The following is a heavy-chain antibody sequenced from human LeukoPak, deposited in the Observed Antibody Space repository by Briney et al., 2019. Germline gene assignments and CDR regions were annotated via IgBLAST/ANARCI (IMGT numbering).Heavy chain of an antibody. Sequence: PGRSLRLSCAASGFTFSSYWMSWVRQAPGKGLEWVANIKQDGSEKYYVDSVKGRFTISRDNAKNSLYLQMNSLRAEDTAVYYCARDGGYCSSTSCLYYFDYWGQGTLVTVSS. D-gene: IGHD2-2*03. CDR1: GFTFSSYW. CDR2: IKQDGSEK. J-gene: IGHJ4*02. CDR3: ARDGGYCSSTSCLYYFDY. V-gene: IGHV3-7*01.